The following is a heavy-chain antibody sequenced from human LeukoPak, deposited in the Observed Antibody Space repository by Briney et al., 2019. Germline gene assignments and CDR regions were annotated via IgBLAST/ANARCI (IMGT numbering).Heavy chain of an antibody. CDR2: IYHSGST. CDR1: GGSISSSNW. Sequence: SGTLSLTCAVSGGSISSSNWWSWVRQPPGKGLEWIGEIYHSGSTNYNPSLKSRVTISVDKSKNQFSLKLSSVTAADTAVYYCARHRARYYYYMDVWGKGTTVTVSS. J-gene: IGHJ6*03. CDR3: ARHRARYYYYMDV. D-gene: IGHD3-10*01. V-gene: IGHV4-4*02.